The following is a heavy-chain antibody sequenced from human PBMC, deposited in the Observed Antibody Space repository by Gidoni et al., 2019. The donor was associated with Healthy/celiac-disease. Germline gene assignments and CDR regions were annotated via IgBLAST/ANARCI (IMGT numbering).Heavy chain of an antibody. CDR3: ARDLRITIFGVVIKATPGFDP. Sequence: QVQLVQSGAEVKKTGASVKVSCKASGYTFTSYDINWVRQATGQGLGWMGWMNPNSGNTGYAQKFQGRVTMTRNTSISTAYMELSSLRSEDTAVYYCARDLRITIFGVVIKATPGFDPWGQGTLVTVSS. CDR1: GYTFTSYD. CDR2: MNPNSGNT. V-gene: IGHV1-8*01. D-gene: IGHD3-3*01. J-gene: IGHJ5*02.